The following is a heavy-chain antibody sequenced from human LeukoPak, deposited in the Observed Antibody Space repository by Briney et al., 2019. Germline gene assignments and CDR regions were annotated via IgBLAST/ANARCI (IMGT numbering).Heavy chain of an antibody. CDR3: AKFSDPGYFDY. Sequence: GRSLRLSCAASGFTFDDYAMHWVRQAPGKGLEWVSGIGWNSGSIGYADSVKGRFTISRDNAKNSLYLQMNSLRAEDTALYYCAKFSDPGYFDYWGQGTLVTVSS. V-gene: IGHV3-9*01. CDR1: GFTFDDYA. CDR2: IGWNSGSI. J-gene: IGHJ4*02.